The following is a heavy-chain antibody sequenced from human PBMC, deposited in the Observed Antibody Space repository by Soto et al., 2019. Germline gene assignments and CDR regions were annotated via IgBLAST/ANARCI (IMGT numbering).Heavy chain of an antibody. CDR1: GFTFSSYS. CDR3: ARDRHDSFAY. V-gene: IGHV3-21*01. Sequence: LRLSCAASGFTFSSYSMNWVRQAPGKGLEWVSSISSSSYIYYADSVKGRFTISRDNAKNSLYLQMNSLRAEDTAVYYCARDRHDSFAYWSQGTLVTVSS. J-gene: IGHJ4*02. D-gene: IGHD3-22*01. CDR2: ISSSSYI.